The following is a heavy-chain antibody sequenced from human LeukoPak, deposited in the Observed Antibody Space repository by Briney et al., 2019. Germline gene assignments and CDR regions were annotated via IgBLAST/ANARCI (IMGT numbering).Heavy chain of an antibody. CDR3: ARNPDSSGYYHFDY. CDR1: GFIFSSHW. Sequence: GGSLRLSCAASGFIFSSHWMSWGRQAPGKGLEWVANIHQHGSEKYYVDSVKGRFTISRDNAKNSLYLQMNSLRAEDTAVYYCARNPDSSGYYHFDYWGLGTLVTVSS. V-gene: IGHV3-7*04. CDR2: IHQHGSEK. J-gene: IGHJ4*02. D-gene: IGHD3-22*01.